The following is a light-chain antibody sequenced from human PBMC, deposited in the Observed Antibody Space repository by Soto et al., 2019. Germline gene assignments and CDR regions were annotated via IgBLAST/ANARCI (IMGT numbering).Light chain of an antibody. CDR3: QQYNSYS. V-gene: IGKV1-5*01. Sequence: DIQMTQSPSTLSASVGDRVTITCRASQSISSWLAWYQQKPGKAPKLLIYDASSLESGVPSRFSGSGSGTEFTLTISSLHPDDFATYYCQQYNSYSFGQGT. CDR1: QSISSW. CDR2: DAS. J-gene: IGKJ1*01.